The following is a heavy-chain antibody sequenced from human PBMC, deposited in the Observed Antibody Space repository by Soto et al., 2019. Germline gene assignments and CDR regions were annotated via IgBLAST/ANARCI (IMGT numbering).Heavy chain of an antibody. CDR3: AKKNPHGDSNKAWRDP. D-gene: IGHD2-8*01. V-gene: IGHV1-69*01. Sequence: QVQLLQSGAELRQPGSSVTISCTPSGGTFVSSAFAWVRQAPGGRIEWMGGIIPILGTTKYAEKFLGRLTIRADDSSRTAFLELSSLTVDDTAVYFCAKKNPHGDSNKAWRDPWGQGTLVTVST. J-gene: IGHJ5*02. CDR2: IIPILGTT. CDR1: GGTFVSSA.